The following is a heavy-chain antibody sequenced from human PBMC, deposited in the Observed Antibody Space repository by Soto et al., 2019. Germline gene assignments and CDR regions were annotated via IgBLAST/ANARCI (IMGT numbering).Heavy chain of an antibody. CDR3: ARESTVAAFDI. D-gene: IGHD4-17*01. V-gene: IGHV3-53*01. CDR2: IYSGGST. J-gene: IGHJ3*02. Sequence: GGSLRLTCAASGFTVSSNYMSWVRQAPGKGLEWVSVIYSGGSTYYADSVKGRFTISRDNSKNTLYLQMNSLRAEDTAVYYCARESTVAAFDIWGQGTMVTVSS. CDR1: GFTVSSNY.